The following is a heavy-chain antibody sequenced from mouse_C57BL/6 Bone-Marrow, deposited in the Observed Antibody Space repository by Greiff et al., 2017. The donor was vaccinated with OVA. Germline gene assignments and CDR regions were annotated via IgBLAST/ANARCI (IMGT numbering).Heavy chain of an antibody. CDR1: GFSLTSSG. J-gene: IGHJ4*01. CDR3: ARLYYYGSSFSMDY. D-gene: IGHD1-1*01. Sequence: QVQLKESGPGLVQPSQSLSITCTVSGFSLTSSGVHWVRQSPGKGLEWLGVIWRGGSTDYNAAFMSRLSITKDNSKSQVFFKMNSLQADDTAIYDCARLYYYGSSFSMDYWGQGTSVTVSS. V-gene: IGHV2-5*01. CDR2: IWRGGST.